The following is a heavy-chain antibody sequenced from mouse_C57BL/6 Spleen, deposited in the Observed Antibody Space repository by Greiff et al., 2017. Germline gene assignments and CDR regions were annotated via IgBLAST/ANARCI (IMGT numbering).Heavy chain of an antibody. D-gene: IGHD2-4*01. CDR3: ARDLYYDDDEVAY. CDR2: ISDGGSYT. CDR1: GFTFSSYA. J-gene: IGHJ3*01. Sequence: EVMLVESGGGLVKPGGSLKLSCAASGFTFSSYAMSWVRQTPEKRLEWVATISDGGSYTYYPDNVKGRFTISRDNAKNNLYLQMSHLKSEDTAMYYCARDLYYDDDEVAYWGQGTLVTVSA. V-gene: IGHV5-4*01.